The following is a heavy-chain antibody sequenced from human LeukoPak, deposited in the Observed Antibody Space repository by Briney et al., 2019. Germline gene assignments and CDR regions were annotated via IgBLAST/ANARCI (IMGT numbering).Heavy chain of an antibody. D-gene: IGHD3-10*01. V-gene: IGHV3-9*01. Sequence: GRSLRLSCAASGFTFDDYAMHWVRQAPGKGLEWVSGISWNSGSIGYADSVKGRFTISRDNAKNSLYLQMNSLRAEDTALYYCAKDTGYGSGSNFDYWGQGTLVTVSS. CDR3: AKDTGYGSGSNFDY. J-gene: IGHJ4*02. CDR2: ISWNSGSI. CDR1: GFTFDDYA.